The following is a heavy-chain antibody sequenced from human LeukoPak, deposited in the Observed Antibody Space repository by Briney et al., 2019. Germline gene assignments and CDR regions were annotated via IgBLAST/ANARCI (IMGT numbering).Heavy chain of an antibody. V-gene: IGHV3-43*02. Sequence: PGGSLRLSCAASGFTFDDYATHWVRQALGKGLEWVSLISGDGGSTYYADSVKGRFTISRDNSKNSLYLQMNSLRTEDTALYYCAKDYITYYYDSSGYSHFDYWGQGTLVTVSS. CDR2: ISGDGGST. J-gene: IGHJ4*02. D-gene: IGHD3-22*01. CDR1: GFTFDDYA. CDR3: AKDYITYYYDSSGYSHFDY.